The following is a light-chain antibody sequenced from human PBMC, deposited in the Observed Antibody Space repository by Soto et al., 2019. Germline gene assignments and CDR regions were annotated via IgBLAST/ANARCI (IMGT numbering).Light chain of an antibody. V-gene: IGLV2-14*01. CDR1: SSDVGAFNY. CDR3: SSYTSSSTYV. CDR2: EVN. Sequence: QSALTQPASVSGSPGQSITISCTATSSDVGAFNYVSWYQHHPGKAPKLMIYEVNNRPSGFSNRFSGSKSGNTASLTISGLQAEDEADYYCSSYTSSSTYVFGSGTKLTVL. J-gene: IGLJ1*01.